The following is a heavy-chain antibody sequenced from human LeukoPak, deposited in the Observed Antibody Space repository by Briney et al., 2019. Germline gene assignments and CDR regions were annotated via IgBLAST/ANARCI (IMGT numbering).Heavy chain of an antibody. V-gene: IGHV4-28*01. D-gene: IGHD3-10*01. J-gene: IGHJ4*02. CDR2: IYYSGST. CDR1: GYSISSNNW. CDR3: ARKPIFASGRHWYYFDS. Sequence: PSETLSLTCAVSGYSISSNNWWAWIRQPPGKGLEWIGYIYYSGSTYYNPYNPSLTSRVTISVDTSKNQFSLKVNSVTAADTAVYYCARKPIFASGRHWYYFDSWGQGTLVTVSS.